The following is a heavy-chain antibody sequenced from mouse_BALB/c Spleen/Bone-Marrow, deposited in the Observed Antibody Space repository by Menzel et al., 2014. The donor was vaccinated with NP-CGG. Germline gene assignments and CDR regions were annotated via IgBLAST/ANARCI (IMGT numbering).Heavy chain of an antibody. J-gene: IGHJ2*01. CDR2: INAGSGGT. D-gene: IGHD4-1*01. V-gene: IGHV1-54*01. CDR1: GYVFANYL. CDR3: ARSLTGKKPFDY. Sequence: QVQLKQSGAELVRPGTSVKVSCKASGYVFANYLIEWVKQRPGQGLEWIGVINAGSGGTDYSEKFKGEATLTADKSSSTAYMQLSSLTSDDSAVYFCARSLTGKKPFDYWGQGTTLTVSS.